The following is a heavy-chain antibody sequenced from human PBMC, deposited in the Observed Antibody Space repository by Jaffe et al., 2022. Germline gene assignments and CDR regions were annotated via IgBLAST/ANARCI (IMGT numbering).Heavy chain of an antibody. CDR1: GGSISSYY. V-gene: IGHV4-59*01. CDR3: ARGYDSSGYYYAEYFQH. CDR2: IYYSGST. J-gene: IGHJ1*01. Sequence: QVQLQESGPGLVKPSETLSLTCTVSGGSISSYYWSWIRQPPGKGLEWIGYIYYSGSTNYNPSLKSRVTISVDTSKNQFSLKLSSVTAADTAVYYCARGYDSSGYYYAEYFQHWGQGTLVTVSS. D-gene: IGHD3-22*01.